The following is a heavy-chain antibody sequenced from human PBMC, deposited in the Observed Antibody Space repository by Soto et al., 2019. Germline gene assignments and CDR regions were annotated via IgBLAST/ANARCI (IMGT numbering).Heavy chain of an antibody. CDR1: GYTFTDHY. D-gene: IGHD1-26*01. J-gene: IGHJ5*02. CDR2: INPTTGDT. CDR3: ARGGSGMMSS. V-gene: IGHV1-2*02. Sequence: GASVKVSCKASGYTFTDHYIHWVLQAPGQGLEWMGWINPTTGDTKYARTFQGRVTMTRDTSISTAYMTLSRLVSNDTAIYFCARGGSGMMSSWGQGTLVTVSS.